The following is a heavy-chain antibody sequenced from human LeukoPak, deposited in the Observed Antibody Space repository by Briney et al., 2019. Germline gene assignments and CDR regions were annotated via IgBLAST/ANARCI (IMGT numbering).Heavy chain of an antibody. J-gene: IGHJ4*02. Sequence: GESLKISCKGSGYSFAKYWIGWVRQMPGKGLEWMGIIYPGDSDTRYSPSFQGQVTISADKSISTAYLQWSSLKASDTAMYYCARRATYYYDSSGYPNLYYFDYWGQGTLVTVSS. V-gene: IGHV5-51*01. CDR3: ARRATYYYDSSGYPNLYYFDY. D-gene: IGHD3-22*01. CDR2: IYPGDSDT. CDR1: GYSFAKYW.